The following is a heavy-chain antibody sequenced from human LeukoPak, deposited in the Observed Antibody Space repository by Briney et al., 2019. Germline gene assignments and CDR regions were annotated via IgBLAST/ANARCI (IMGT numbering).Heavy chain of an antibody. CDR1: GFTFSSYG. Sequence: GGSLRLSCAASGFTFSSYGIHWVRQAPGKGLEWVAVIPFDGTIKYYADSVKGRFTSSRDNSKNTLYLQMNSLRVEDTAVYYCAREDSGYDFDYWGQGTLVTVSS. D-gene: IGHD5-12*01. CDR2: IPFDGTIK. V-gene: IGHV3-30*03. J-gene: IGHJ4*02. CDR3: AREDSGYDFDY.